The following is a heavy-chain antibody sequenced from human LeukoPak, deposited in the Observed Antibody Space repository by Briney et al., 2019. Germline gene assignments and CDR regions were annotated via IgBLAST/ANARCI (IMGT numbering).Heavy chain of an antibody. CDR2: INPDSGGT. J-gene: IGHJ4*02. V-gene: IGHV1-2*02. CDR1: GYTFTGYY. CDR3: ARGHHYFVSGSYYNF. Sequence: ASVKVSCKASGYTFTGYYIFWVRQAPGQGLDWMGWINPDSGGTNYAQKFQGRVTMTRDTSISTAYMELSRLTSDDTAVFYCARGHHYFVSGSYYNFWGQGTLVTVSS. D-gene: IGHD3-10*01.